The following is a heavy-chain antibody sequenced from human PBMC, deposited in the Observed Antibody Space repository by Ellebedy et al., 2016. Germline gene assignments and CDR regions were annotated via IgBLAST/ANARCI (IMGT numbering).Heavy chain of an antibody. CDR1: GYTFTGYY. Sequence: ASVKVSCKAAGYTFTGYYIHWVRQAPGQGLEWIGWINPNSSGTKYAPKFQGWVTMTRDTSITTAYMEVRGLKSDDTAVYYCARVAYAPSYGYWFDPWGQGTLVTVSS. V-gene: IGHV1-2*04. D-gene: IGHD2-8*01. J-gene: IGHJ5*02. CDR2: INPNSSGT. CDR3: ARVAYAPSYGYWFDP.